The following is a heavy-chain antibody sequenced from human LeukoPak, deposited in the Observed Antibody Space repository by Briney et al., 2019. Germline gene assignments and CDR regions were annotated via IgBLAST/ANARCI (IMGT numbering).Heavy chain of an antibody. V-gene: IGHV3-7*01. CDR3: ARIYGSGSYPPGMY. J-gene: IGHJ4*02. CDR1: GFTFSSYW. Sequence: GGSLRLSCAASGFTFSSYWMIGVRQAPGKGLEGVANIKQDGSEKYYVNSVKGRFTNSRDNDKNSMYLQMNSLRAEDPAVYYCARIYGSGSYPPGMYWGQGTLVTVSS. CDR2: IKQDGSEK. D-gene: IGHD3-10*01.